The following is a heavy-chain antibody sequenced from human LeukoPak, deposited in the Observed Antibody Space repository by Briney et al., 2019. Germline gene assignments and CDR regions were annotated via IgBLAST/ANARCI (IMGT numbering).Heavy chain of an antibody. J-gene: IGHJ4*02. CDR1: GYTFTRNA. CDR3: ARGYCNSTSCYYFDF. V-gene: IGHV1-3*04. CDR2: INTGNGNT. Sequence: ASVKVSCKASGYTFTRNAMHWVRQAPGQRLEWMGWINTGNGNTKYSQKFQDRVTITRDTSANTAYMELSSLRSEDTAVYYCARGYCNSTSCYYFDFWGQGTPVTVSS. D-gene: IGHD2-2*01.